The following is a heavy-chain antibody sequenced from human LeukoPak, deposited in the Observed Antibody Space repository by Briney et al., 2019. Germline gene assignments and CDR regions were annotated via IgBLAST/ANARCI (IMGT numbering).Heavy chain of an antibody. CDR3: ARDSGYCSSTSCPPV. CDR2: ISSSSSTI. V-gene: IGHV3-48*01. D-gene: IGHD2-2*01. J-gene: IGHJ4*02. CDR1: GFTFSSYS. Sequence: GGSLRLSCAASGFTFSSYSMNWVRQAPGKGLEWVSYISSSSSTIYYADSVKGRFTISRDNAKNSLYLQMNSLRAEDTAVYYCARDSGYCSSTSCPPVWGQGTLVTVSS.